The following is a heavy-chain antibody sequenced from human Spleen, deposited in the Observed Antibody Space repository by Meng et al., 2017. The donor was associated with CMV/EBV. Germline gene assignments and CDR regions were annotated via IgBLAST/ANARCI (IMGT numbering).Heavy chain of an antibody. D-gene: IGHD2/OR15-2a*01. CDR1: GYTFTGFY. Sequence: KASGYTFTGFYMHWVRQAPGQGLEWMGWITPNSGGTNYAQKFQGRVTMTRDTSISTAYMELSRLRSDDTAVFYCARDSIGLQGAPDYWGQGTLVTVSS. J-gene: IGHJ4*02. CDR2: ITPNSGGT. CDR3: ARDSIGLQGAPDY. V-gene: IGHV1-2*02.